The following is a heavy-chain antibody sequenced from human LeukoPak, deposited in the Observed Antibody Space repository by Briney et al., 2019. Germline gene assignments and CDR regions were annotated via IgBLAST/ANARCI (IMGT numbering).Heavy chain of an antibody. CDR3: ARLRGYYGSGSYYIPNWFDP. V-gene: IGHV4-59*05. J-gene: IGHJ5*02. Sequence: SETLSLTCTVSGGSISSYYWSWIRQPPGKGLEWIGSIYYSGSTYYNPSLKSRVTISVDTSKNQFSLKLSSVTAADTAVYYCARLRGYYGSGSYYIPNWFDPWGQGTLVTVSS. D-gene: IGHD3-10*01. CDR1: GGSISSYY. CDR2: IYYSGST.